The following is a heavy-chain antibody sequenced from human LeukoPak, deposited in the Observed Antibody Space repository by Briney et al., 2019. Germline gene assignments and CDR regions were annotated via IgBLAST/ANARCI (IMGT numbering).Heavy chain of an antibody. Sequence: SETLSLTCTVSAGSISSTSYYWGWIRQPPGKGLEWIGSIYYSGSTYYNPSLKSRVSISVDSSKNQFSLKLSSVTAADTAVYYCARQRDSSGFDYWGQGTLVTVSS. CDR2: IYYSGST. CDR3: ARQRDSSGFDY. V-gene: IGHV4-39*01. CDR1: AGSISSTSYY. J-gene: IGHJ4*02. D-gene: IGHD3-22*01.